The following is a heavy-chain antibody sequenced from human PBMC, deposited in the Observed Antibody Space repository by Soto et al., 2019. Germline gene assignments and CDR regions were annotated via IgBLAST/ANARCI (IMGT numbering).Heavy chain of an antibody. J-gene: IGHJ4*02. CDR3: ARAGQWLFGQYYFDY. CDR2: IYDSGTTYT. Sequence: LSLTCAVSGYFISSGHYWGWIRQPPGKGLEWIGYIYDSGTTYTYFNPSLKSRVTISVDTSKNQFSLKVRSVTAADSAVYYCARAGQWLFGQYYFDYWGQGTLVTVS. CDR1: GYFISSGHY. V-gene: IGHV4-38-2*01. D-gene: IGHD6-19*01.